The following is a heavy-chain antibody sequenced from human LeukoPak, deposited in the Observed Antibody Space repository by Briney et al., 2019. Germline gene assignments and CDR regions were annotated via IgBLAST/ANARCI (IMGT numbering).Heavy chain of an antibody. D-gene: IGHD3-10*02. CDR2: ISSGSRTV. Sequence: HPGGSLRLSCAASGFTFSSYWMNWVRQAPGKGLEWVSYISSGSRTVYYADSVKGRFTISRDNAKNSLYLQMNSLRAEDTAVYYCAELGITMIGGVWGKGTTVTISS. J-gene: IGHJ6*04. CDR1: GFTFSSYW. CDR3: AELGITMIGGV. V-gene: IGHV3-48*01.